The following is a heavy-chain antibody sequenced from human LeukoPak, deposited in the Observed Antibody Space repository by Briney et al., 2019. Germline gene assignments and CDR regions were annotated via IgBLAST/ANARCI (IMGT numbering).Heavy chain of an antibody. J-gene: IGHJ3*02. Sequence: GSLRLSCAASGFTFSSYAMSWIRQPPGKGLEWIGYIYYSGSTNYNPSLKSRVTISVDTSKNQFSLKLSSVTAADTAVYYCTRRAGTDSNGAFDIWGQGTVVTVSS. D-gene: IGHD6-19*01. V-gene: IGHV4-59*01. CDR2: IYYSGST. CDR3: TRRAGTDSNGAFDI. CDR1: GFTFSSYA.